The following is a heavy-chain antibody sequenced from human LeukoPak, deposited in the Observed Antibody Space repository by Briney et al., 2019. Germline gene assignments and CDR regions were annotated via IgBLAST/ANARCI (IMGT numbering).Heavy chain of an antibody. CDR3: AKSRGSGSKMARGVNFDY. J-gene: IGHJ4*02. CDR1: GFTFSNYG. D-gene: IGHD3-10*01. Sequence: GGSLRLSCAASGFTFSNYGMSWVRQAPGKGLEWVSAISGSGGSTYYADSVKGRFTISRDNSKNTLYLQMNSLRAEDTAVYYCAKSRGSGSKMARGVNFDYWGQGTLVTVSS. CDR2: ISGSGGST. V-gene: IGHV3-23*01.